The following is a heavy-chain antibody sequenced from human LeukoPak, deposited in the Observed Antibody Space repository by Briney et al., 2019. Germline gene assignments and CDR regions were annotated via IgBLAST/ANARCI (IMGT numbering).Heavy chain of an antibody. J-gene: IGHJ4*02. D-gene: IGHD6-13*01. CDR2: IYHSGST. CDR1: GYSITRGYY. Sequence: SETLSLTCTVSGYSITRGYYWGWIRQPPGKGLEWIGSIYHSGSTYYNPSLKSRVVISVDTSKNQFSLKLNSVTAADTAVYYCARSTLAAAAVDYWGQGTLVTVSS. V-gene: IGHV4-38-2*02. CDR3: ARSTLAAAAVDY.